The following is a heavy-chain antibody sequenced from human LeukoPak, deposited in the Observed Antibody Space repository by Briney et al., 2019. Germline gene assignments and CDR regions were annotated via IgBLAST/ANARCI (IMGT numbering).Heavy chain of an antibody. V-gene: IGHV4-34*01. Sequence: SETLSLTCAVYGGSFSGYYWSWIRQPPGKGLEWIGEINHSGSTNYNPSLKSRVTISVDTSKNQFSLKLSSVTAADTAVYYCARHAIALSLGYCSSTSCYGRTFRFDPWGQGTLVTVSS. J-gene: IGHJ5*02. D-gene: IGHD2-2*01. CDR1: GGSFSGYY. CDR2: INHSGST. CDR3: ARHAIALSLGYCSSTSCYGRTFRFDP.